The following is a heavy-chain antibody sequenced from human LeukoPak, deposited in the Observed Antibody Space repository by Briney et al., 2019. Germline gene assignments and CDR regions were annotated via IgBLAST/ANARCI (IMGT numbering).Heavy chain of an antibody. V-gene: IGHV1-2*02. Sequence: ASVKVSCKASGYTFTGYYTHWVRQAPGQGLEWMGWINPNSGGTNYEQKFQGRVTMTRDTSISTAYMELSRLRSDDTAVYYCASSTLGELSLAEYFQHWGQGTLVTVSS. CDR3: ASSTLGELSLAEYFQH. CDR1: GYTFTGYY. D-gene: IGHD3-10*01. J-gene: IGHJ1*01. CDR2: INPNSGGT.